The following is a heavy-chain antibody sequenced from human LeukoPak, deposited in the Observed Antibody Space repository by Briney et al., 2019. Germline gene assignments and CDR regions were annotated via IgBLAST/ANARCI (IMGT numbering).Heavy chain of an antibody. Sequence: GGSLRLSCAASGFTFNDYWMHWVRQAPGKGLVWVSRIKGDGSSTTYADSVKGRFTISRDNAKNTLYLQMNSLRAEDTAVYYCARDLSYSLEYWGQGTLVTVSS. CDR3: ARDLSYSLEY. CDR1: GFTFNDYW. CDR2: IKGDGSST. D-gene: IGHD3-10*01. V-gene: IGHV3-74*01. J-gene: IGHJ4*02.